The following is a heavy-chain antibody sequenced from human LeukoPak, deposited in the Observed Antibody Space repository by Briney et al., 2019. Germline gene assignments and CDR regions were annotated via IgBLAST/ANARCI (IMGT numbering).Heavy chain of an antibody. Sequence: QTGGSLRLSCAASGFTFSSYWMHWVRQAPGKGLVWVSRINSDGSSTSYADSVKGRFTISRDNAKNTLYPQMNSLRAEDTAVYYCARVVSSGWYHFGDYWGQGTLVTVSS. CDR1: GFTFSSYW. CDR2: INSDGSST. CDR3: ARVVSSGWYHFGDY. V-gene: IGHV3-74*01. D-gene: IGHD6-19*01. J-gene: IGHJ4*02.